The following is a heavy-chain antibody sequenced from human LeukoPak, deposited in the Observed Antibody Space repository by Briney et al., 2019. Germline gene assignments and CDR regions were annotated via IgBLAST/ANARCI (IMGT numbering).Heavy chain of an antibody. D-gene: IGHD3-10*01. Sequence: PGGSLRLSCAASGFIFRDYYMTWIRQAPGKGLEWVSYISGGGTTIYSADSVKGRFTISRDNSKNTLYLQMNSLRAEDTAVYYCARGGSMVRGVMGYWGQGTLVTVSS. J-gene: IGHJ4*02. V-gene: IGHV3-11*04. CDR2: ISGGGTTI. CDR1: GFIFRDYY. CDR3: ARGGSMVRGVMGY.